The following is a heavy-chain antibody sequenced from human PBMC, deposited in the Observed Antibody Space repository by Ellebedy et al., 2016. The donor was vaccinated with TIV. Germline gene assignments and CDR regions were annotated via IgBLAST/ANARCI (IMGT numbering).Heavy chain of an antibody. D-gene: IGHD1-26*01. CDR1: GHTFSNQW. CDR3: ARTSGSYLSFFDS. Sequence: GGSLKISCKGTGHTFSNQWIAWVRQLPGKGLEWMGIIYSGDSDTRYSPSFQGQVTISADKSNATAYLQWSRLKASDSATYYCARTSGSYLSFFDSWGQGTLVTVSS. V-gene: IGHV5-51*01. CDR2: IYSGDSDT. J-gene: IGHJ4*02.